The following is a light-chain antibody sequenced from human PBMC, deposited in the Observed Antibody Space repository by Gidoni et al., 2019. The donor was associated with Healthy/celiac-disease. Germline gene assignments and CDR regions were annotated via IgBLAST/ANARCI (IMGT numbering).Light chain of an antibody. CDR3: QQYNSYSGS. V-gene: IGKV1-5*03. J-gene: IGKJ2*04. Sequence: DIQITQSPSTLSASVGDRVTITCRASQSISSWLAWYQQKPGKAPKLLIYKESSLESGVPSRFSGSGSGTEFTLTISSLQPDDFATYYCQQYNSYSGSFGQGTKLEIK. CDR1: QSISSW. CDR2: KES.